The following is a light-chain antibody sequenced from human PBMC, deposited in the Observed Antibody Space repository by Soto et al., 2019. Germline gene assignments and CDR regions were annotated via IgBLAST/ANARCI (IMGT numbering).Light chain of an antibody. J-gene: IGKJ4*01. Sequence: DIQMTQSPSSLSASVGDRVTITCRARQDIGIHLAWYQQKPGEVPNLLIYAASTLHSGVPSRFSGSGSGTDFILTISSLQPEDGATYYCQKYDTAPLTFGGGTKVEIK. CDR1: QDIGIH. CDR2: AAS. V-gene: IGKV1-27*01. CDR3: QKYDTAPLT.